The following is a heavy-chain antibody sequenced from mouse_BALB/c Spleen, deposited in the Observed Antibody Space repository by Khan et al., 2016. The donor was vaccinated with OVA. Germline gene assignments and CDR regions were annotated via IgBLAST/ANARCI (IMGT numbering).Heavy chain of an antibody. CDR3: ARNAYYGNYFDY. V-gene: IGHV1S81*02. D-gene: IGHD2-10*01. Sequence: QVQLQQPGAELVKPGASVKLSCKASGYTFTNYWVHWVRQRPGQGLEWIGEIYPGDGRTIYNEKFKDKSSLTVDRSSSTAYMQLSSLTAEDSAVYYCARNAYYGNYFDYWGQGTTLTVSS. J-gene: IGHJ2*01. CDR2: IYPGDGRT. CDR1: GYTFTNYW.